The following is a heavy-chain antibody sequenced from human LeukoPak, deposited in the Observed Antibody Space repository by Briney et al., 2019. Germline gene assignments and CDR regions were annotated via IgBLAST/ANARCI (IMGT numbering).Heavy chain of an antibody. V-gene: IGHV3-53*04. D-gene: IGHD5-24*01. CDR2: IYDNGDA. CDR1: GFTFDDYA. CDR3: AGGSRRDGYDY. J-gene: IGHJ4*02. Sequence: PGGSLRLSCAASGFTFDDYAMHWVRQAPGKGLEWVSVIYDNGDAYSADSVKGRFTISRHNSKNTLYLQMNSLRPEDTAVYYCAGGSRRDGYDYWGQGTLVTVSS.